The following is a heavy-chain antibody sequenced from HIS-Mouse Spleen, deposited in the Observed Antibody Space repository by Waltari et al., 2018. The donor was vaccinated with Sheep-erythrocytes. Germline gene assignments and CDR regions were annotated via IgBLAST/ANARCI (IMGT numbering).Heavy chain of an antibody. V-gene: IGHV4-59*08. CDR2: IYYSGGT. D-gene: IGHD6-13*01. CDR1: VGAISSYY. CDR3: AKHSSSWYYFDY. J-gene: IGHJ4*02. Sequence: QVQLQESGPGLVKPSETLSLTCTVSVGAISSYYWSWTRQPPGKGLEWLWYIYYSGGTNYNPSLKSRVTISVASSKNHFSLKLSCVTAADTAVYYCAKHSSSWYYFDYWGQGTLVTVSS.